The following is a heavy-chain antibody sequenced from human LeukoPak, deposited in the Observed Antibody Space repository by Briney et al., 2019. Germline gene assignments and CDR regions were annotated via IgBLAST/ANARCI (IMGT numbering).Heavy chain of an antibody. D-gene: IGHD1-1*01. CDR3: ARLGGYHDPPDY. CDR1: GGSISSPTYY. V-gene: IGHV4-39*01. Sequence: SETLSLTCTVSGGSISSPTYYWAWIRQPPGQELEWIKTIHYSGSTYDNPSLKSRFSMSVDTSKNQFFLKLSSVTAADTAVYYCARLGGYHDPPDYWGQGTLVTVSS. J-gene: IGHJ4*02. CDR2: IHYSGST.